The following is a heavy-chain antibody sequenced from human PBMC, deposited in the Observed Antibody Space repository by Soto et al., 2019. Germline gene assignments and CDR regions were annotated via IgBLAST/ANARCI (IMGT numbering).Heavy chain of an antibody. V-gene: IGHV3-74*01. CDR3: ARDLGYYYDSSGPGDY. D-gene: IGHD3-16*01. Sequence: EVQLVESGGHLVQPGGSLRLSCAASGFTFSSYWMHWVRQGPGKGLVWVSRIDSGGSDTSYADSVQGRFTISRDNAKNTLYLQMNSLRPEDTAVYYCARDLGYYYDSSGPGDYWGQGTLVTVSS. J-gene: IGHJ4*02. CDR1: GFTFSSYW. CDR2: IDSGGSDT.